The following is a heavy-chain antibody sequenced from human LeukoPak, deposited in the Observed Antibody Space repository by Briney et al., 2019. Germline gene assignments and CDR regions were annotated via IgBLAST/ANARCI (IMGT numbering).Heavy chain of an antibody. CDR2: IYGSGIT. Sequence: SETLSLTCTVSGGSIISNYWSWIRQSAGTELEWIGRIYGSGITDYNPSLKSRVTMSLDTSRKQFSLRLTSVTAADTAVYYCARLKFYDSTGYSPGYYMDVWGKGTTVSVFS. J-gene: IGHJ6*03. CDR1: GGSIISNY. CDR3: ARLKFYDSTGYSPGYYMDV. D-gene: IGHD3-22*01. V-gene: IGHV4-4*07.